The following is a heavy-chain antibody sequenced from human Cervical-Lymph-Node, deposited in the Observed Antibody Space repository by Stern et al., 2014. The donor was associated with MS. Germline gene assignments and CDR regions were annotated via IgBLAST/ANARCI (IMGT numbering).Heavy chain of an antibody. CDR3: ARSDRLWGSFDY. J-gene: IGHJ4*02. D-gene: IGHD3-16*01. Sequence: QLQLQESGPGLAKPSQTLSLTCTVSGGSINTTGYYWTWIRQHPGKGLEWIGYIHDRGSTYYNPSLKSRGTISVDTSKNQFSLKLTSVTAADTALYYCARSDRLWGSFDYWGQGSLVTVSS. CDR1: GGSINTTGYY. CDR2: IHDRGST. V-gene: IGHV4-31*03.